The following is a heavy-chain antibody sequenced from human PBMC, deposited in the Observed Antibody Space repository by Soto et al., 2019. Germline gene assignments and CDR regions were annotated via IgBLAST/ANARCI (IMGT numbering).Heavy chain of an antibody. Sequence: SETLSLTCTVSGGSVSSGSYYWSWIRQPPGKGLVWIGYIYYSGSTNYNPSLKSRVTISVDTSKNQFSLKLSSVTAADTAVYYCARDQDDFWSGSPSGMDVWGQGTTVTVSS. CDR1: GGSVSSGSYY. J-gene: IGHJ6*02. D-gene: IGHD3-3*01. CDR2: IYYSGST. CDR3: ARDQDDFWSGSPSGMDV. V-gene: IGHV4-61*01.